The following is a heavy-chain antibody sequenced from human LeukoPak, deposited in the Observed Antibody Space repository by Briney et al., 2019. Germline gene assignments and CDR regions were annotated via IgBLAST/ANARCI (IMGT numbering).Heavy chain of an antibody. D-gene: IGHD1-1*01. CDR1: GFTFSSYA. CDR2: ISNHGSNK. CDR3: ARDSAGTRAPLPDY. J-gene: IGHJ4*02. Sequence: PGRSLRLSCAASGFTFSSYAMHWVRQAPGKGLEWVAVISNHGSNKYYADSVKGRFTISRDNSKNTLYLQMNSLRAEDTAVYYCARDSAGTRAPLPDYWGQGTLVTVSS. V-gene: IGHV3-30*04.